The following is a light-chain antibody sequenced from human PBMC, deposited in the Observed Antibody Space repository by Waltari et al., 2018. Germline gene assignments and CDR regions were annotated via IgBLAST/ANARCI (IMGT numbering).Light chain of an antibody. CDR1: QSISSY. Sequence: DIPMTKPPSSLSASVVDRVTITCRAIQSISSYLTCYQQKPGKAPKLLIYAASSLKSGVPSRFSGSGSGTDFTLTISSLQPEDFATYYCQQSYSTPWTFGQGTKVEIK. CDR2: AAS. CDR3: QQSYSTPWT. J-gene: IGKJ1*01. V-gene: IGKV1-39*01.